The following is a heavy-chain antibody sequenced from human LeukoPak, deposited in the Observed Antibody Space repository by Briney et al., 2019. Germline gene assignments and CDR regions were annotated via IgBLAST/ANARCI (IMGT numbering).Heavy chain of an antibody. Sequence: ASVKVSCKASGGTFSSYAISWVRHAPGQGLEWMGGIIPIFGTANYAQKFQGRVTITTDESTRTAYMELSSLRSEDTAVYYCASSIAARQSYYYYMDVWGKGITVTVSS. V-gene: IGHV1-69*05. D-gene: IGHD6-6*01. CDR3: ASSIAARQSYYYYMDV. J-gene: IGHJ6*03. CDR1: GGTFSSYA. CDR2: IIPIFGTA.